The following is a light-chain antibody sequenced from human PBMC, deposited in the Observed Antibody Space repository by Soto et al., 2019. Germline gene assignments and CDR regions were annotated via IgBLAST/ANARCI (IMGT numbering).Light chain of an antibody. CDR2: DTS. Sequence: EIVLTQSPATLSLSPGERATLSCRASQSVSRYLAWYQQKPGQAPRLLIYDTSNRATGIPARFSGSGSGTDFPLTISSLEPEDFAVYYCQQRSNWPWTFGQGTKVEIK. J-gene: IGKJ1*01. V-gene: IGKV3-11*01. CDR1: QSVSRY. CDR3: QQRSNWPWT.